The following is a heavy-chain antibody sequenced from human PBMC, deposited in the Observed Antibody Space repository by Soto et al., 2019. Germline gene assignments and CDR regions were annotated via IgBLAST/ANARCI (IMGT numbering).Heavy chain of an antibody. CDR1: GGSISSSNW. CDR3: ARVVSMVRGVIITFFWFDP. J-gene: IGHJ5*02. D-gene: IGHD3-10*01. CDR2: IYHSGST. V-gene: IGHV4-4*02. Sequence: SETLSLTCAVSGGSISSSNWWSWVRQPPGKGLEWIGEIYHSGSTNYNPSLKSRVTISVNKSKNQFSLKLSSVTAADTAVYYCARVVSMVRGVIITFFWFDPWGQGALVTVSS.